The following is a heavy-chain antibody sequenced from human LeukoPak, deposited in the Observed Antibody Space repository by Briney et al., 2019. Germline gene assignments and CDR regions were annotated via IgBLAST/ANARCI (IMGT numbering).Heavy chain of an antibody. Sequence: GGSLRLSCAASGFTFSSYAMSWVRQAPGKGLEWVSAISGSGGSTYYADSVKGRFTISRDNAKNSLYLQMNSLRAEDTALYYCAKDLTGTDYWGQGTLVTVSS. D-gene: IGHD1-20*01. V-gene: IGHV3-23*01. CDR1: GFTFSSYA. CDR3: AKDLTGTDY. J-gene: IGHJ4*02. CDR2: ISGSGGST.